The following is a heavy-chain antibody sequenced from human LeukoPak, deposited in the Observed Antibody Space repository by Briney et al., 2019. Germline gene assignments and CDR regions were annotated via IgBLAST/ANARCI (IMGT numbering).Heavy chain of an antibody. V-gene: IGHV1-18*01. J-gene: IGHJ4*02. Sequence: GASVKVSCKASGYTFTSYGISWVRQAPGQGLEWMGWISAYNGNTNYAQKLQGRVTMTTDTSTSTAYMELRSLRSADTAVYYCALYYYDSSGYRTFDYWGQGTLVTVSS. CDR1: GYTFTSYG. CDR2: ISAYNGNT. CDR3: ALYYYDSSGYRTFDY. D-gene: IGHD3-22*01.